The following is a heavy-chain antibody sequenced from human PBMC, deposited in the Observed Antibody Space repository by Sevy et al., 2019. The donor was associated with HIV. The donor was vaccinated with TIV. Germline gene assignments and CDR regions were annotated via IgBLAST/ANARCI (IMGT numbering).Heavy chain of an antibody. CDR2: ISPSAKTT. Sequence: GGSLRLSCAASGFTFSDYYWGWIRQAPGKGLEWVSLISPSAKTTYYADSVEGRFTISRDNAAKSLYLQMNSLRAEDTAVYYCAGGKYWFDPWGQGTLVTVSS. CDR3: AGGKYWFDP. V-gene: IGHV3-11*04. J-gene: IGHJ5*02. CDR1: GFTFSDYY.